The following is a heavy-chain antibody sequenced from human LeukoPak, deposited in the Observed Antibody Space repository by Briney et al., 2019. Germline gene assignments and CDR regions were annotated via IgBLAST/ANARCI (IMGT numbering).Heavy chain of an antibody. Sequence: PSETLSLTCTVSGGSISSYYWSWIRQPPGKGLEWIGYIYYSGSTNYNPSLKSRVTISVDTSKNQFSLKLSSVTAADTAVYYCARVNARIDAFDIWGQETMVTVSS. CDR2: IYYSGST. V-gene: IGHV4-59*01. J-gene: IGHJ3*02. CDR3: ARVNARIDAFDI. CDR1: GGSISSYY.